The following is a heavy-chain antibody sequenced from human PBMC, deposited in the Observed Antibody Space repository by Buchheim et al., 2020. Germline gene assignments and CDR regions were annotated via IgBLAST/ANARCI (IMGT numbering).Heavy chain of an antibody. CDR1: GFTFSRYW. CDR3: VRESQVVAPGSGRLTYYGMDV. D-gene: IGHD2-15*01. J-gene: IGHJ6*02. CDR2: IHQDGGEK. V-gene: IGHV3-7*01. Sequence: EVQLVESGGDLVQPGGSLRLSCGASGFTFSRYWMSWVRQAPGKGLEWVANIHQDGGEKYYVDSLKGRFTSSRENAKSALFLQMNSLRVEDTAVYYCVRESQVVAPGSGRLTYYGMDVWGQGTT.